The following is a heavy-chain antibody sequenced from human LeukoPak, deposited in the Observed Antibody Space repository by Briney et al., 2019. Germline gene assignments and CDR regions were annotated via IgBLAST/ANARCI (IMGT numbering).Heavy chain of an antibody. CDR3: ARGLGFGDY. V-gene: IGHV3-33*01. J-gene: IGHJ4*02. D-gene: IGHD3-10*01. Sequence: PGRSLRLSCAASGFTFSSDGMHWVRQAPGKGLEWVAVIWYDGSNKLYADSVKGRFTISRDNSKNTLYLQMNSLRAEDTAVYFCARGLGFGDYWGQGTLVTVSS. CDR1: GFTFSSDG. CDR2: IWYDGSNK.